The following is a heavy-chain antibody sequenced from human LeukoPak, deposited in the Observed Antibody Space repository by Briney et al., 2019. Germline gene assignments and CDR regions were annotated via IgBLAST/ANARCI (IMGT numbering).Heavy chain of an antibody. V-gene: IGHV3-23*01. CDR2: ISGSGGST. CDR3: AKDRKYNWKIGGALDI. CDR1: GFTFSSYG. Sequence: GGSLRLSCAASGFTFSSYGMSWVRQAPGKGLEWVSAISGSGGSTYYADSVKGRFTISRDNSKNTLYLQMNSLRAEDTAVYYCAKDRKYNWKIGGALDIWGQGTMVTVSS. D-gene: IGHD1-1*01. J-gene: IGHJ3*02.